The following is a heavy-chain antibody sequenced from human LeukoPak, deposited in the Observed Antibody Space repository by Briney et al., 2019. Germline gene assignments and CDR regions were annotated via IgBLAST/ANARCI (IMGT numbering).Heavy chain of an antibody. Sequence: ASVKVSCKASGYTFTGYEMHWVRQAPGQGLEWMGWINPNSGVTNYAQKFQGRVTMTRDTSISTAYMELSRLRSDDTAVYYCARSSHYYDAFDIWGQGTMVTFSS. CDR3: ARSSHYYDAFDI. CDR1: GYTFTGYE. CDR2: INPNSGVT. V-gene: IGHV1-2*02. J-gene: IGHJ3*02. D-gene: IGHD3-10*01.